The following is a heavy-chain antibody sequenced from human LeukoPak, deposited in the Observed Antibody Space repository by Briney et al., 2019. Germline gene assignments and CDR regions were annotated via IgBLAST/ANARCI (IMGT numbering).Heavy chain of an antibody. CDR1: GYTFTSYG. V-gene: IGHV1-2*02. CDR3: ARDSLIVVVSFDY. D-gene: IGHD3-22*01. CDR2: INPNSGGT. Sequence: ASVKVSCKASGYTFTSYGISWVRQAPGQGLEWMGWINPNSGGTNYAQKFQGRVTMTRDTSISTAYMELSRLRSDDTAVYYCARDSLIVVVSFDYWGQGTLVTVSS. J-gene: IGHJ4*02.